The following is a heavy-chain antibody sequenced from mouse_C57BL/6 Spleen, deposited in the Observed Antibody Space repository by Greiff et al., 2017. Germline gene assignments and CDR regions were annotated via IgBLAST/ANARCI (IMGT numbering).Heavy chain of an antibody. Sequence: QVQLQQSGPELVKPGASVKISCKASGYAFSSSWMNWVTQRPGKGLEWIGRIYPGDGDTTYNGKFKGKATLTADKSSSTAYMHLSSLTSEDSAVYFCARDSWGAMDDWGQGTSVTVSS. V-gene: IGHV1-82*01. D-gene: IGHD4-1*01. CDR3: ARDSWGAMDD. J-gene: IGHJ4*01. CDR2: IYPGDGDT. CDR1: GYAFSSSW.